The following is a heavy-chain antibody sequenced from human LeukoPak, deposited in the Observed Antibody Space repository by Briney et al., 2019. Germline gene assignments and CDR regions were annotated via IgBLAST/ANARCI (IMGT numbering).Heavy chain of an antibody. Sequence: GGSLRLSCAASGFTFSSYAMSWVRQAPGKGLEWVSAIGGSGDSTYYADSVKGRFTISRDNSKNTLYLQMSSLRAEDTALYYCAKDISVAGTLYYYYGMDVWGQGTTVTVSS. CDR3: AKDISVAGTLYYYYGMDV. CDR1: GFTFSSYA. J-gene: IGHJ6*02. CDR2: IGGSGDST. V-gene: IGHV3-23*01. D-gene: IGHD6-19*01.